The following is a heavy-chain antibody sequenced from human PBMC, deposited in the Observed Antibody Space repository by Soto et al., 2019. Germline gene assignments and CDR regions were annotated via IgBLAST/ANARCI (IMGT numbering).Heavy chain of an antibody. V-gene: IGHV3-30-3*01. CDR2: ISYDGSNK. CDR1: GFTFSSYA. D-gene: IGHD5-18*01. J-gene: IGHJ4*02. Sequence: QVQLVESGGGVVQPGRSLRLSCAASGFTFSSYAMHWVRQAPGKGLEWVAVISYDGSNKYYADSVKGRFTISGDNSKNTLYLQMNSLRAEDTAVYYCARQPGGYSYVDYWGQGTLVTVSS. CDR3: ARQPGGYSYVDY.